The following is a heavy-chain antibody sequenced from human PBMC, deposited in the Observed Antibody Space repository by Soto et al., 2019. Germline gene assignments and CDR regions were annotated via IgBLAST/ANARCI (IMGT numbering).Heavy chain of an antibody. J-gene: IGHJ6*02. D-gene: IGHD3-9*01. CDR3: ARDGYYDILTGYSLGMDV. CDR2: IYYSGST. CDR1: GGSISSGGYY. V-gene: IGHV4-31*03. Sequence: SETLSLTCTVSGGSISSGGYYWSWIRQHPGKGLEWIGYIYYSGSTYYNPSLKSRVTISVDTSKNQFSLKLSSVTAADTAVYYCARDGYYDILTGYSLGMDVWGQGTTVTVSS.